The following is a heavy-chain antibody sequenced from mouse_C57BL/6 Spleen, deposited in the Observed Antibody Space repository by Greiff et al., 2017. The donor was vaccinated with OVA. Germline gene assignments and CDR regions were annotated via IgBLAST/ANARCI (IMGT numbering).Heavy chain of an antibody. CDR1: GYSITSGYD. CDR2: ISYSGST. CDR3: AREGYYDYDGWFAY. Sequence: ESGPGMVKPSQSLSLTCTVTGYSITSGYDWHWIRHFPGNKLEWMGYISYSGSTNYNPSLKSRISITHDTSKNHFFLKLNSVTTEDTAKYYCAREGYYDYDGWFAYWGQGTLVTVSA. D-gene: IGHD2-4*01. V-gene: IGHV3-1*01. J-gene: IGHJ3*01.